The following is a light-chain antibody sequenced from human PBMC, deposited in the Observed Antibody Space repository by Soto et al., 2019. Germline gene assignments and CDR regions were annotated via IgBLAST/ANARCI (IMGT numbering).Light chain of an antibody. J-gene: IGKJ3*01. CDR2: DAS. CDR3: QQGLT. CDR1: QSVSRY. V-gene: IGKV3-11*01. Sequence: EIVFTQSPASVALSAGERATLSCRASQSVSRYLAWYQQKPGQAPRLLIYDASSRATGIPARCSGSESGTYFTLTISRLEAEDFAVYYYQQGLTFGPGTKVDIK.